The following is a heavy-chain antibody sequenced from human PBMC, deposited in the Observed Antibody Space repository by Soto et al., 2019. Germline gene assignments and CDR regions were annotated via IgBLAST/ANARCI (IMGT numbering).Heavy chain of an antibody. V-gene: IGHV4-4*07. J-gene: IGHJ5*02. Sequence: SETLSLTCTVSGGSISEKYWNWVRQPPGKGLEWIGLIFANGHTDYNPSLKSRVTMSVDASKNQFSLRLTSMTAADTAVYYCVASLAASGLNWLDPWGRGTLVTVSS. CDR1: GGSISEKY. D-gene: IGHD6-13*01. CDR3: VASLAASGLNWLDP. CDR2: IFANGHT.